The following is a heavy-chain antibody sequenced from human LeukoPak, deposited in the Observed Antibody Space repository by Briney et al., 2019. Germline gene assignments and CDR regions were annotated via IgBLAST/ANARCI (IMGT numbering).Heavy chain of an antibody. Sequence: SENLSLTCTVSGGSISSGSYYWSWIRQPAGKGLEWIGRIYTSGSTNYNPSLKSRVTISVDTSKNQFSLKLSSVTAADTAVYYCARGNDYGDYVEAFDIWGQGTMVTVSS. D-gene: IGHD4-17*01. V-gene: IGHV4-61*02. CDR2: IYTSGST. CDR1: GGSISSGSYY. J-gene: IGHJ3*02. CDR3: ARGNDYGDYVEAFDI.